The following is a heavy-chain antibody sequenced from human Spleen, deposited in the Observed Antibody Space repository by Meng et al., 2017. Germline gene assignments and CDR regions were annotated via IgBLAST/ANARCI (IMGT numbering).Heavy chain of an antibody. CDR3: ARASSTYDYVWGSNRDGSGARGHQTEFDY. CDR1: GGSFSVYY. CDR2: ISHSGST. V-gene: IGHV4-34*01. J-gene: IGHJ4*02. D-gene: IGHD3-16*02. Sequence: SETLSLTCAVYGGSFSVYYWSWIRQPPGKGLEWIGEISHSGSTNYNPSLKSRVTISVDTSKNQFSLKLSSVTAADTAVYYCARASSTYDYVWGSNRDGSGARGHQTEFDYWGQGTLVTVSS.